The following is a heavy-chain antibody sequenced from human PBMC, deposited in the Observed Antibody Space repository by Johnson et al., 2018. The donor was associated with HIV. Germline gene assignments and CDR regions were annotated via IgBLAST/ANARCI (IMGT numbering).Heavy chain of an antibody. D-gene: IGHD1-26*01. CDR3: ARAKGGSYSDEQGAFDI. CDR1: AFSLSRFA. V-gene: IGHV3-30*04. Sequence: QMMLVESGGGVVQPGGSLRLSCEASAFSLSRFAMHWVRQAPGKGLEWVAVISFDGTNKYYADAVEGRFTITRDNSNNILFLQMDSLRREDTAVYYCARAKGGSYSDEQGAFDIWGQGTMVTVSS. J-gene: IGHJ3*02. CDR2: ISFDGTNK.